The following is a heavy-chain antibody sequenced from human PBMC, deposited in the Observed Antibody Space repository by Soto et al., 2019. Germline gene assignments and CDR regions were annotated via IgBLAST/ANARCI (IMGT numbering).Heavy chain of an antibody. V-gene: IGHV3-23*01. CDR1: GFTFSSYA. CDR3: AKFGMATTKRSPPYYIDH. Sequence: GGSLRLSCAASGFTFSSYAMSWVRQAPGKGLEWVSSISGSGGGTYYADSVKGRFTFSRDNSKNTLYLQMNSLRAEDTAVYYCAKFGMATTKRSPPYYIDHWGQGALVTVSS. D-gene: IGHD1-1*01. J-gene: IGHJ4*02. CDR2: ISGSGGGT.